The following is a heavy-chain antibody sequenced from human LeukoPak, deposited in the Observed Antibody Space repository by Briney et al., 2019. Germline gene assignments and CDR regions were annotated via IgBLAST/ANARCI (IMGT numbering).Heavy chain of an antibody. D-gene: IGHD3-22*01. CDR1: GFTFNTYP. CDR2: ILDDGAKT. J-gene: IGHJ4*02. Sequence: GGSLRLSCAASGFTFNTYPMHWVRQAPGKGLEWVALILDDGAKTNYADSVRGRFTISRDNSRSTVYLQMNSLKPDDTAVYYCATQTITLVVVISPFDYWGQGALVTVSS. V-gene: IGHV3-30*02. CDR3: ATQTITLVVVISPFDY.